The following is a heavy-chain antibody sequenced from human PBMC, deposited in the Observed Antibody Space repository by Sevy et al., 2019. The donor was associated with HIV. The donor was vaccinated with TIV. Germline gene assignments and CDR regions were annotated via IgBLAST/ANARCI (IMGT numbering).Heavy chain of an antibody. CDR2: IHYSGRT. Sequence: SETLSLTCAVSGGSISGYYWSWIRQPPGKALEFIGWIHYSGRTLYNPSVSSRVTMSIDTSRNQFSLQLFSLTAADTAVYYCARHGCHGDNPLALWGQGTLVTASS. J-gene: IGHJ4*02. D-gene: IGHD4-17*01. CDR1: GGSISGYY. V-gene: IGHV4-59*08. CDR3: ARHGCHGDNPLAL.